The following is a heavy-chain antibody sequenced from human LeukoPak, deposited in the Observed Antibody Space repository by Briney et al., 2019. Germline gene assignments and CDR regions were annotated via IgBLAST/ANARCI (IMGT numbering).Heavy chain of an antibody. CDR3: AREQGGSGWSGFDY. J-gene: IGHJ4*02. CDR2: ISIDGSRQ. D-gene: IGHD6-19*01. CDR1: GFTLRNYA. Sequence: PGGSLRLSCAPSIGFTLRNYAIHWVRQAPGKGLEWVAVISIDGSRQHYADFLVGRFTICRDNSKNTVSLQMSSLRTEDTAVYFCAREQGGSGWSGFDYWGQGTLVTVSS. V-gene: IGHV3-30*15.